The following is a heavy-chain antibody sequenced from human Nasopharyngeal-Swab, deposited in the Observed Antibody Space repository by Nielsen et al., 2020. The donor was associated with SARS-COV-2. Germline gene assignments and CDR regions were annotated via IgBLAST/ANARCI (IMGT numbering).Heavy chain of an antibody. CDR1: GFTFDDYA. Sequence: GGSLRLSCAASGFTFDDYAMHWVRQAPGKGLEWVSGISWNSGSIGYADSVKGRFTISRDNSKNTLYLQMNSLRAEDTAVYYCANLLVWGQGTMVTVSS. CDR3: ANLLV. V-gene: IGHV3-9*01. J-gene: IGHJ3*01. CDR2: ISWNSGSI.